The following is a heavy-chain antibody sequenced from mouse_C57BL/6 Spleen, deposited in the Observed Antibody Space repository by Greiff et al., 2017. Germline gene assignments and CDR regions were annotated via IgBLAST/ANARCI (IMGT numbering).Heavy chain of an antibody. Sequence: QVQLQQPGAELVMPGASVKLSCKASGYTFTSYWMHWVKQRPGQGLEWIGEIDPSDSYTNYNQKFKGKSTLTVDKSSSTAYLQLSSLTSEDSAVYYCARCYDGYYWFAYWGQGTLVTVSA. V-gene: IGHV1-69*01. D-gene: IGHD2-3*01. J-gene: IGHJ3*01. CDR2: IDPSDSYT. CDR3: ARCYDGYYWFAY. CDR1: GYTFTSYW.